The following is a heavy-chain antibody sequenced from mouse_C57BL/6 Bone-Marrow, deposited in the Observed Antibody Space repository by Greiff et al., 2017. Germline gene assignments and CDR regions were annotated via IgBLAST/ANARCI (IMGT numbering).Heavy chain of an antibody. D-gene: IGHD1-1*01. Sequence: VQLQQSVAELVRPGASVKLSCTASGFNIKNTYMHWVKQRPEQGLEWIGRIDPANGNTKYAPKFQGKATITADTSSNTAYLQLSSLTSEDTAIYYCASPDYYGSSYYWYFDVWGTGTTVTVSS. CDR2: IDPANGNT. CDR1: GFNIKNTY. J-gene: IGHJ1*03. V-gene: IGHV14-3*01. CDR3: ASPDYYGSSYYWYFDV.